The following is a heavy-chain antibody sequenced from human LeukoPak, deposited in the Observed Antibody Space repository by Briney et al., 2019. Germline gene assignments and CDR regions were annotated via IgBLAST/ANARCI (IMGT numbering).Heavy chain of an antibody. CDR3: ARGRGSSWYFDY. D-gene: IGHD6-13*01. V-gene: IGHV3-33*01. Sequence: PGGSLRLSCAASGFAFSRYGMHWVRQAPGKGLEWVAVIWDDGSNQKYADSVKGRFTISGDNSKNTLYLQMNSLRAEDTAVYYCARGRGSSWYFDYWGQGTLVTVSS. CDR2: IWDDGSNQ. J-gene: IGHJ4*02. CDR1: GFAFSRYG.